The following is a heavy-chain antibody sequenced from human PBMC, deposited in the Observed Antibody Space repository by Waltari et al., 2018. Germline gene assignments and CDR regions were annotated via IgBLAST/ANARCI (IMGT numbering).Heavy chain of an antibody. CDR2: IYYSGST. Sequence: QVQLQESGPGLVKPSETLSLTCTVSGGSISSYYWSWIRQPPGKGLEWIGYIYYSGSTNYNPSLKSRVTISVDTSKNQFSLKLSSVTAADTAVYYCARGGAVATVQAFDYWGQGTLVIVSS. CDR3: ARGGAVATVQAFDY. D-gene: IGHD5-12*01. V-gene: IGHV4-59*01. CDR1: GGSISSYY. J-gene: IGHJ4*02.